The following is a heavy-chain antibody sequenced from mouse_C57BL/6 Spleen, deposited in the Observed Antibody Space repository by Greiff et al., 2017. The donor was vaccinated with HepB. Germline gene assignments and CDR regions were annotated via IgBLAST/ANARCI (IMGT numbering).Heavy chain of an antibody. CDR1: GFSLTSYG. CDR3: ARNPHYGNYLDY. CDR2: IWSGGST. Sequence: QVQLKQSGSGLVQPSQRLSITCTVSGFSLTSYGVHWVRQSPGKGLEWLGVIWSGGSTDYNAAFISRLSISKDNSKSQVFFKMNSLQADDTAIYYCARNPHYGNYLDYWGQGTTLTVSS. J-gene: IGHJ2*01. D-gene: IGHD2-1*01. V-gene: IGHV2-2*01.